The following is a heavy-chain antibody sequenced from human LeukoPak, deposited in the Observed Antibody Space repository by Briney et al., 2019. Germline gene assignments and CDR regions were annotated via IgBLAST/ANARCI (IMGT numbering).Heavy chain of an antibody. J-gene: IGHJ4*02. V-gene: IGHV4-38-2*02. D-gene: IGHD3-3*02. CDR3: ARPETSTHDY. CDR2: IYHSGST. Sequence: SETLSLTCTVSGYSISSGYYWGWIRQPPGKGLEWIGSIYHSGSTYYNPSLKSRVTISVDTSKNQFSLKLSSVTAADTAVYYWARPETSTHDYWGQGTLVTVSS. CDR1: GYSISSGYY.